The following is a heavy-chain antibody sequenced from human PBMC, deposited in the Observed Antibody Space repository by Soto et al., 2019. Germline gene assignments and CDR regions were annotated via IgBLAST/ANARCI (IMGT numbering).Heavy chain of an antibody. V-gene: IGHV4-39*01. J-gene: IGHJ4*02. CDR2: IYSGGST. D-gene: IGHD3-10*01. Sequence: ASETLSLTCAVSGGAISGRSNYWGWIRQPPGKGLEYIGSIYSGGSTYYNPSLKSRVTLSVDATQNQFSLRLTSVTAADTAVYYCARGPPVGSVIYNFDYWGQGTLVTVSS. CDR3: ARGPPVGSVIYNFDY. CDR1: GGAISGRSNY.